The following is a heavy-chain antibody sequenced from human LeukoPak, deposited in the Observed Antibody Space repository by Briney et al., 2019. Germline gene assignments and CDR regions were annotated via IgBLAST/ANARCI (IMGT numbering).Heavy chain of an antibody. V-gene: IGHV3-23*01. CDR2: ISGSGGST. D-gene: IGHD1-14*01. CDR3: AKELGRPRVLLRNPNWFDP. J-gene: IGHJ5*02. Sequence: GGSLRLSCAASGFTFSSYAMSWARQAPGKGLEWVSAISGSGGSTYYADSVKGRFTISRDNSKNTLYLQMNSLRAEDTAVYYCAKELGRPRVLLRNPNWFDPWGQGTLVTVSS. CDR1: GFTFSSYA.